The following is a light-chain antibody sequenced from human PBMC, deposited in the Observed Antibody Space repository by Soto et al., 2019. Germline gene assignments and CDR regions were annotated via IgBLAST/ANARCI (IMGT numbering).Light chain of an antibody. V-gene: IGLV2-14*01. CDR2: EVS. Sequence: QSVLTQPASVSGSPGQPITISCTGTSSDVGSYNYVSWYQHPPGKAPKLMIYEVSNRPSGVSNRFSGSKSGNTASLTISGLQAEDEADYYCSSYTSSSTWVFGGGTKLTV. CDR1: SSDVGSYNY. J-gene: IGLJ3*02. CDR3: SSYTSSSTWV.